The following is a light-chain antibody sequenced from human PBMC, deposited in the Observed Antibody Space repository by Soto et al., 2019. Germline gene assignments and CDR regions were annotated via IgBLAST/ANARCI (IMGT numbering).Light chain of an antibody. J-gene: IGKJ4*01. CDR2: GAS. Sequence: EIVLPQSPGTLSLSPGERATLSCRASQNLKFNSLAWYQQKPGQAPRLLIHGASNRATDIPDRFSGSGSGTDFTLTINRLEPEDYAVYFCQQYTSSPLTFGGGTKVDIK. CDR1: QNLKFNS. V-gene: IGKV3-20*01. CDR3: QQYTSSPLT.